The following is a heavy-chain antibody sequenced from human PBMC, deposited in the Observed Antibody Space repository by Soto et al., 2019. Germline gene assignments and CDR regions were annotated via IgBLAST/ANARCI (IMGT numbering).Heavy chain of an antibody. CDR2: IIPIFGTP. Sequence: SVKVSCKASGVTFSRQDMRWVRQAPGQGIEWMGGIIPIFGTPQYAEKFQDRVTITADESTSTAYMELSSLTSEDTAVYYCATNEGRDGYSFAYWGQGTLVTVSS. CDR3: ATNEGRDGYSFAY. V-gene: IGHV1-69*13. CDR1: GVTFSRQD. D-gene: IGHD5-12*01. J-gene: IGHJ4*02.